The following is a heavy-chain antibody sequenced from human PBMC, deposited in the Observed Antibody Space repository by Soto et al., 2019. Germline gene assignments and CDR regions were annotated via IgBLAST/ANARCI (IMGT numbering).Heavy chain of an antibody. CDR2: TIPVFNTA. CDR1: GGTLSDHG. CDR3: ARGVYGSGNYYTGPSAFYI. V-gene: IGHV1-69*06. J-gene: IGHJ3*02. D-gene: IGHD3-10*01. Sequence: QVQLEQSGAEVKKPGSSVKVSCKASGGTLSDHGVAWLRQAPGQGLEWMGGTIPVFNTAKYAQKFQGRVTVTADKVTNIACMELSSLRSEDTAFYFCARGVYGSGNYYTGPSAFYIWGQGTMVIVSS.